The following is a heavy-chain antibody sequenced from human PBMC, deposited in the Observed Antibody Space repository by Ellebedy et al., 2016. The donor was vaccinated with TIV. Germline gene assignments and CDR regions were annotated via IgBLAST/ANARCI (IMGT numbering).Heavy chain of an antibody. CDR2: IYHSGST. D-gene: IGHD4-17*01. CDR3: ARYGDFDFDY. J-gene: IGHJ4*02. CDR1: GGSITSGSFY. V-gene: IGHV4-31*03. Sequence: MPSETLSLTCTVSGGSITSGSFYWSWIRQHPRKGLEWIAYIYHSGSTFYNPSLKSRLTISVDTSKNQFSLQLSSVTAADTAIYYCARYGDFDFDYWGQGTLVTVSS.